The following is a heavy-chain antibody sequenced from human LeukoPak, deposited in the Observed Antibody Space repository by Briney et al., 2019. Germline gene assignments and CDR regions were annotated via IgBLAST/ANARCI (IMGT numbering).Heavy chain of an antibody. CDR1: GFTFSSYS. CDR2: ISGSGGST. J-gene: IGHJ4*02. CDR3: AKDLRYSSGYFDY. Sequence: GGSLRLSCAASGFTFSSYSMNWVRQAPGKGLEWVSAISGSGGSTYYADSVKGRFTISRDNSKNTLYLQMNSLRAEDTAVYYCAKDLRYSSGYFDYWGQGTLVTVSS. D-gene: IGHD6-19*01. V-gene: IGHV3-23*01.